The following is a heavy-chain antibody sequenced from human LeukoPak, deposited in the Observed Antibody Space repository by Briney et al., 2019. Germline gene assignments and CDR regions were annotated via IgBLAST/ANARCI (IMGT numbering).Heavy chain of an antibody. CDR3: AGGFDSSKMAS. CDR1: GGSISSGGNY. J-gene: IGHJ5*02. CDR2: IYDSRFT. D-gene: IGHD6-13*01. V-gene: IGHV4-31*03. Sequence: SGTLSLTCIVSGGSISSGGNYWTWIRQRPGKGLEWIGSIYDSRFTYYNPSLQSRVTISTDSSENQLSLKLTSVTVADTAVYYCAGGFDSSKMASWGQGTLVTVSS.